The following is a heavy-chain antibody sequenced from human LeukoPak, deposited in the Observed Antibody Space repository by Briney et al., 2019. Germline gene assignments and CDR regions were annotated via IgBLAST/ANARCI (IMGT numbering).Heavy chain of an antibody. CDR1: GGSISSYY. CDR3: ARDRGGSSWSNDAFDI. Sequence: SETLSLTCTVSGGSISSYYWSWIRQPPGKGLEWIGYIYYSGSTNYSPSPKSRVSMSVDTSKNQFSLNLSSVTAADTAIYYCARDRGGSSWSNDAFDIWGQGTTVTVSS. J-gene: IGHJ3*02. V-gene: IGHV4-59*01. CDR2: IYYSGST. D-gene: IGHD6-13*01.